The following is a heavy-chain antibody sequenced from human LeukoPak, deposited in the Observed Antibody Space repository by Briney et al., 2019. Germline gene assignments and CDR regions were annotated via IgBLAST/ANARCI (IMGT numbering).Heavy chain of an antibody. Sequence: QAGGSLRLSCGASGFTFNNYGMNWVRQAPGKGMGWVANIKQDGSEKYYVDSVKGRFTISRDNAKNSLYLQMNSLRAEDTAVYYCAREGSDSGSYYPANYWGQGTLVTVSS. V-gene: IGHV3-7*01. CDR1: GFTFNNYG. D-gene: IGHD1-26*01. CDR3: AREGSDSGSYYPANY. CDR2: IKQDGSEK. J-gene: IGHJ4*02.